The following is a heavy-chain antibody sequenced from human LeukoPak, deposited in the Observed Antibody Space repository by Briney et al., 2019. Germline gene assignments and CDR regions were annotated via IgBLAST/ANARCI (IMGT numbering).Heavy chain of an antibody. Sequence: PGGSLRLSCAASGFTFSSYGMHWVRQAPGKGLEWVAFIQYDGSNKYYADSVKGRFTISRDNAENSLYLQMSSLRAEDTGVYYCARDPPSSVNFDYWGQGTLVTVSS. D-gene: IGHD3-22*01. V-gene: IGHV3-30*02. CDR1: GFTFSSYG. CDR3: ARDPPSSVNFDY. J-gene: IGHJ4*02. CDR2: IQYDGSNK.